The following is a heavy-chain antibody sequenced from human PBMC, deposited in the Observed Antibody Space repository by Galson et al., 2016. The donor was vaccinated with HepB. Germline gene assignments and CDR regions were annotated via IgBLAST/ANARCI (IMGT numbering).Heavy chain of an antibody. CDR1: GFTFSRYT. CDR2: ISFDDVHQ. J-gene: IGHJ4*02. V-gene: IGHV3-30*14. Sequence: SLRLSCAASGFTFSRYTIHWVRQAPGKGLEWVALISFDDVHQFYADSVKGRFTISRDNSKNTLYLQMNSLRAEDTAVYYCARGGASDASGYWGQGTLVTVSS. D-gene: IGHD2-21*02. CDR3: ARGGASDASGY.